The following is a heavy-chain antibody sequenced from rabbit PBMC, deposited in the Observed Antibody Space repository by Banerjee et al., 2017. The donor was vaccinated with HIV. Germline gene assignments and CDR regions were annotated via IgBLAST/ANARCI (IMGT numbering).Heavy chain of an antibody. CDR1: GFSFSSGYD. Sequence: QEQLEESGGDLVKPEGSLTLTCTASGFSFSSGYDMCWVRQAPGKGLEWIACIYAGSSGSTYSATWAKGRFTISKTSSTTVTLQMTSLTAADTATYFCARETSSGWGVVSFYFNLWGPGTLVTVS. V-gene: IGHV1S45*01. CDR3: ARETSSGWGVVSFYFNL. CDR2: IYAGSSGST. D-gene: IGHD4-1*01. J-gene: IGHJ4*01.